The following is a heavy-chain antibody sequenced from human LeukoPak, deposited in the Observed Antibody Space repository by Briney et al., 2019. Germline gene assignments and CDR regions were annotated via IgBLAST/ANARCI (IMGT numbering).Heavy chain of an antibody. CDR2: ISYNGSNK. CDR3: AKELTTSSGYLHYFDY. D-gene: IGHD6-13*01. Sequence: PGRSLRLSCAASRFTFSSYGMHWVRLAPGKGLEWVAVISYNGSNKYYADSVKGRFTISRDNSKNTLYLQMNSLRAEDTAVYYCAKELTTSSGYLHYFDYWGQGTLVTVSS. J-gene: IGHJ4*02. CDR1: RFTFSSYG. V-gene: IGHV3-30*18.